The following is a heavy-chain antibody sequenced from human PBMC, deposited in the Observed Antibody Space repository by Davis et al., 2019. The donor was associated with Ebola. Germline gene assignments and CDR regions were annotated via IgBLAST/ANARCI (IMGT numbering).Heavy chain of an antibody. J-gene: IGHJ4*02. Sequence: SETLSLTCVISAYGVSSNSTAWHWIRPSPSRGLEWLGRTYYRSTWYSDYALSVKSRITINPEISKNQFSLQLNSVTPEDTAVYYCASSLGSSTNKYFPYWGQGTLVTVSS. CDR1: AYGVSSNSTA. D-gene: IGHD6-6*01. CDR2: TYYRSTWYS. CDR3: ASSLGSSTNKYFPY. V-gene: IGHV6-1*01.